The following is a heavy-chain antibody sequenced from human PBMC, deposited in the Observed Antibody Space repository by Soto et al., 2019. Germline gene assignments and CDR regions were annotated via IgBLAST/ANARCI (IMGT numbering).Heavy chain of an antibody. V-gene: IGHV3-73*01. CDR1: GFTFSGSA. J-gene: IGHJ4*02. Sequence: GGSLRLSCAASGFTFSGSAMHWVRHASGKGLEWVGRIRSKANSYATAYAASVKGRFTISRDDSKNTAYLQMNSLKTEDTAVYYCTTTSIAAPYYFDYWGQGTLVTVSS. CDR2: IRSKANSYAT. D-gene: IGHD6-6*01. CDR3: TTTSIAAPYYFDY.